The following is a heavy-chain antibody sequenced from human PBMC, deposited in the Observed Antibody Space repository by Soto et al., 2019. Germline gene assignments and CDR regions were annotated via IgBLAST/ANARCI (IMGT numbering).Heavy chain of an antibody. J-gene: IGHJ5*02. CDR3: ASIYDSSGYYYGNNWFDP. D-gene: IGHD3-22*01. V-gene: IGHV4-34*01. CDR1: GGSFSGYY. CDR2: INHSGST. Sequence: SETLSLTCAVYGGSFSGYYWSWIRQPPGKGLEWIGEINHSGSTNYNPSLKSRVTISVDTSKNQFSLELSSVTAADTAVYYCASIYDSSGYYYGNNWFDPWGQGTLVTVSS.